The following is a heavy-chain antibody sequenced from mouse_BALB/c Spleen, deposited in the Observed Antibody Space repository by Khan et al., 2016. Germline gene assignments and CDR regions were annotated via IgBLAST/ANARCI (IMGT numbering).Heavy chain of an antibody. CDR2: INPNIGGT. J-gene: IGHJ3*01. CDR1: GYTFTDYT. Sequence: VRLQQSGPELVKPGASVKISCKTSGYTFTDYTLHWVKQSHGESLEWIGNINPNIGGTNYNQRLKDKATLTIDKSSRTAYMELRSLTSEDSAVYYCVRGRFVFWGQGTLVTVSA. CDR3: VRGRFVF. V-gene: IGHV1-18*01.